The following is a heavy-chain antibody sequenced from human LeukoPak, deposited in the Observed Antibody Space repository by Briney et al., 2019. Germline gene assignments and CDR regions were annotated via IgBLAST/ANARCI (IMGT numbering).Heavy chain of an antibody. D-gene: IGHD6-19*01. V-gene: IGHV4-39*07. CDR3: EAVAVVRGYYMDV. CDR1: GVSISSSNSY. Sequence: SETLSLTCTVSGVSISSSNSYWGWIRQPPGKGLEWIGSIYYSGNTYYNASLKSQVSISIDTSKNQFSLKLSSVTAADTAVYYCEAVAVVRGYYMDVWGKGTTVTVSS. J-gene: IGHJ6*03. CDR2: IYYSGNT.